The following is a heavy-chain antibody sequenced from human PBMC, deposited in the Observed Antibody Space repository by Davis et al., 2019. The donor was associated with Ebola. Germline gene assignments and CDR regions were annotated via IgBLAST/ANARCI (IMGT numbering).Heavy chain of an antibody. D-gene: IGHD3-9*01. V-gene: IGHV1-18*04. CDR2: ISGFNTNT. J-gene: IGHJ4*02. CDR1: GYTFTSYG. Sequence: ASVKVSCKSSGYTFTSYGLVWVRQAPGLGLEWMGWISGFNTNTNFAQKFQGRVTVSKDTSTNTAYMYLRSLTSDDTAIYYCARAPNYDVLTGTSAYYFDYWGQGTLVTVSS. CDR3: ARAPNYDVLTGTSAYYFDY.